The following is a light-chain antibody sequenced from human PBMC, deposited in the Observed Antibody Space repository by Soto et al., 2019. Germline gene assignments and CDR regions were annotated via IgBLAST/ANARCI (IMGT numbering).Light chain of an antibody. V-gene: IGKV3-20*01. J-gene: IGKJ1*01. CDR2: GAS. CDR3: QQCGSSPRT. Sequence: EIVLPQSPGTLSLSPGERATLSCRASQSVSSSYLAWYQQKPGQAPRLLIFGASTRAAGFPDRFSGSGSGTDFTLTISRLEPEDFAVYYCQQCGSSPRTFGQGTKVDIK. CDR1: QSVSSSY.